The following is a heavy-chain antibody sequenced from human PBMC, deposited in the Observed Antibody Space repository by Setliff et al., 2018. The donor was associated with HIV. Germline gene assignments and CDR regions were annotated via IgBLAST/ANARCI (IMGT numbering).Heavy chain of an antibody. CDR2: MSFSANS. Sequence: SETLSLTCTVSGGSISGHYWSWIRQPPGKGLEWLGYMSFSANSNYNPSLKNRITISIDTSKNQFSLRLKSVTAADAAIYYCARGAGAFGAKLDSWGQGSLVTVSS. CDR1: GGSISGHY. CDR3: ARGAGAFGAKLDS. J-gene: IGHJ4*02. V-gene: IGHV4-59*11. D-gene: IGHD3-10*01.